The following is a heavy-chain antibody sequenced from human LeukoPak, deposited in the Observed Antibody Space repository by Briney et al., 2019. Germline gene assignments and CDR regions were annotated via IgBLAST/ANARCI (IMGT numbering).Heavy chain of an antibody. D-gene: IGHD2-2*01. J-gene: IGHJ4*02. CDR1: GGSVSSFGSY. Sequence: PSQTLSLTCTVSGGSVSSFGSYWRWIRQPPGKGLEYIGYIYHTGSTYYSPSLKSRVTISVDRSKNQFSLKLNSVTAADTAVYYCARNYRHCTSTSCYDSGHDYWGQGTLVTVSS. CDR3: ARNYRHCTSTSCYDSGHDY. CDR2: IYHTGST. V-gene: IGHV4-30-2*01.